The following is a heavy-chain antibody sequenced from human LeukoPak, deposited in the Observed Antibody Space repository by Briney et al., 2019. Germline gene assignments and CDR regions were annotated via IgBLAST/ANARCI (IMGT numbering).Heavy chain of an antibody. Sequence: VASVKVSCKASGGTFSSYAISWVRQAPGQGLEWMGGIIPIFGTANYAQKFQGRVTITTDESTSTAYMELSSLRSEDTAVYYCARPMGSWSRGLFDYWGQGTLVTVSS. CDR2: IIPIFGTA. CDR1: GGTFSSYA. V-gene: IGHV1-69*05. CDR3: ARPMGSWSRGLFDY. D-gene: IGHD2-15*01. J-gene: IGHJ4*02.